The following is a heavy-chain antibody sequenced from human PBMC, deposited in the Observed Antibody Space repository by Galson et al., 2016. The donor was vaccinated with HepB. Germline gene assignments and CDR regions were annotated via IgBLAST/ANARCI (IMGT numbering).Heavy chain of an antibody. J-gene: IGHJ3*02. CDR1: GGSISSSHYY. D-gene: IGHD6-19*01. CDR2: VYYSGST. CDR3: ARASPRDSSGWYPDAFDI. Sequence: ETLSLTCTVSGGSISSSHYYCGWIRQPPGKGLEWIGNVYYSGSTYYNPSLKSRVTISVDTSKNQFSLKLSSVTAADTAVYYCARASPRDSSGWYPDAFDIWGQGTMVTVAS. V-gene: IGHV4-39*07.